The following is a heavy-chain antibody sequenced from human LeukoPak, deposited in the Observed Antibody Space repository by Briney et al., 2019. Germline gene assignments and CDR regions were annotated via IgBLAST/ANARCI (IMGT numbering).Heavy chain of an antibody. Sequence: PGRSLRLSCAASGFTFSSYGMHWVRQAPGKGLEWVAVISYDGSNKYYADSVKGRFTISRDNSKNTLYLQMNSLRAEDTAVYYCARERRRAAAGHDYWGQGTLVTVSS. CDR2: ISYDGSNK. CDR3: ARERRRAAAGHDY. CDR1: GFTFSSYG. V-gene: IGHV3-30*03. D-gene: IGHD6-13*01. J-gene: IGHJ4*02.